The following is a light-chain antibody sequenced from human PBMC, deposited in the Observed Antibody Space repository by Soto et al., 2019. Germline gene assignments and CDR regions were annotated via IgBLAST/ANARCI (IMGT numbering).Light chain of an antibody. CDR3: SSYTSSSTYV. J-gene: IGLJ1*01. V-gene: IGLV2-14*03. Sequence: QSALTQPASVSGSHGQSITISCSGTSSDVGGYNYVFWYQHHPGKAPKLMIYDVSNRPSGVSNRFSGSKSGNTASLTISGLQAEDEADYYCSSYTSSSTYVFGTGTKLTVL. CDR2: DVS. CDR1: SSDVGGYNY.